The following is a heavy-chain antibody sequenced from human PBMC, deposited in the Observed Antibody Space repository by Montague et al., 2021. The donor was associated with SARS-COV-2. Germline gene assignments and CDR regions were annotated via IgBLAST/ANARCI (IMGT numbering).Heavy chain of an antibody. CDR1: GGSISSYY. D-gene: IGHD3-3*01. CDR2: IYYSGST. J-gene: IGHJ6*02. CDR3: ARGQRQRFSVFGVLAGGPELKHYALDV. Sequence: SETLSLTCTVSGGSISSYYWSWIRQPPGKGLEWIGYIYYSGSTNYNPSLKSRVTISVDTSKNQFSLKLSSVTAADTAVYFCARGQRQRFSVFGVLAGGPELKHYALDVWGLGITVTVS. V-gene: IGHV4-59*08.